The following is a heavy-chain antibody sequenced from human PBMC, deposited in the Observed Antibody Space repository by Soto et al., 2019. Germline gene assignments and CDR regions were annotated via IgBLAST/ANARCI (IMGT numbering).Heavy chain of an antibody. V-gene: IGHV2-5*01. CDR1: GFSLSTSGVG. D-gene: IGHD3-16*01. Sequence: KESGPTLVKPTQTLTLTCTFSGFSLSTSGVGVGWIRQPPGKALEWLALIYWNDDKRYIPSLKSRLTITKDTSKNQVVLTMTNMDPVDTATYYCAHRRHDSRWGGLLDFDYWGQGTLVTVSS. CDR3: AHRRHDSRWGGLLDFDY. J-gene: IGHJ4*02. CDR2: IYWNDDK.